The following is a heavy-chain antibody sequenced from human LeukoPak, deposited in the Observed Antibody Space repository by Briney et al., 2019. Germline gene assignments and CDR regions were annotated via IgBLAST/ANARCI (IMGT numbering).Heavy chain of an antibody. D-gene: IGHD6-19*01. CDR3: AKDGVWQSYYFDY. CDR1: GFTFSSYW. Sequence: GGSLRLSCGASGFTFSSYWMHWVRQAPGKGLEWVSSISDSSGHTYYADSVRGRFTISRDNSKNTVFLQMNSLRAEDTAIYYCAKDGVWQSYYFDYWGQGTLVTVSS. J-gene: IGHJ4*02. CDR2: ISDSSGHT. V-gene: IGHV3-23*01.